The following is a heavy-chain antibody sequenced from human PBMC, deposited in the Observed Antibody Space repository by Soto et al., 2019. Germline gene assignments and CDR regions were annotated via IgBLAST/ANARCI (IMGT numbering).Heavy chain of an antibody. CDR2: INHSGST. Sequence: SETLSLTCAVYGGSFSGYYWSWIRQPPGKGLEWIGEINHSGSTNYNPSLKSRVTISVDTSKNQFSLKLSSVTAADTAVYYCARLDYYYMDVWGKGTTVTVSS. V-gene: IGHV4-34*01. CDR3: ARLDYYYMDV. J-gene: IGHJ6*03. CDR1: GGSFSGYY.